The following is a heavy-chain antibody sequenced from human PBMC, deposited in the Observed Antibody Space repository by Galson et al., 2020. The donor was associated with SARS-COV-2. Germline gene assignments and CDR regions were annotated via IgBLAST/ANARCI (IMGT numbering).Heavy chain of an antibody. CDR1: GFTFSSYW. V-gene: IGHV3-7*01. D-gene: IGHD5-18*01. CDR2: IKQDGSEK. CDR3: ATIQLSYFDY. Sequence: GESLKISCAASGFTFSSYWMSWVRQAPGKGLEWVANIKQDGSEKYYVDSVKGRFTISRHNAKNSLYLQMNSLRAEDTAVYYCATIQLSYFDYWGQGTLVTVSS. J-gene: IGHJ4*02.